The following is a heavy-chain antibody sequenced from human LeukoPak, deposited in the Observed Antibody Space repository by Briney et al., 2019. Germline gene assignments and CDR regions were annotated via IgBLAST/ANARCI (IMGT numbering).Heavy chain of an antibody. CDR1: GFTLSGDW. CDR2: IKQDGSAK. V-gene: IGHV3-7*05. D-gene: IGHD4-17*01. J-gene: IGHJ4*02. CDR3: ARCYGDLTILDY. Sequence: AGSLRLSCAVSGFTLSGDWMTWVRQAPGKGLEWGANIKQDGSAKYYVDSVKGRFDISRDNAKNSPYLQMNSLKADDTAVYYCARCYGDLTILDYWGQGTLVTVSS.